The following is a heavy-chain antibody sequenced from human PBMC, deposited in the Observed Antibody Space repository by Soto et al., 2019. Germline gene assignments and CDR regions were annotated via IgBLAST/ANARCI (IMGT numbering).Heavy chain of an antibody. Sequence: PEGSLRLSGSASGFIVSDNYMNWVRQAPGKGLEWLSVVYSGSATYYADSVKGRFTISRDNSKNTVFLQMNSLRVEDTAVYYCARGKSGYLRLEHWCPGPRSTDP. J-gene: IGHJ5*02. D-gene: IGHD6-25*01. CDR2: VYSGSAT. CDR3: ARGKSGYLRLEHWCPGPRSTDP. CDR1: GFIVSDNY. V-gene: IGHV3-53*01.